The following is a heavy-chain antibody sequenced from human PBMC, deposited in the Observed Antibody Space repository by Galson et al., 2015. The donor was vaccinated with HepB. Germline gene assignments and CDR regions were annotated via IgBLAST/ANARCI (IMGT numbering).Heavy chain of an antibody. CDR1: GDSVSSNRAA. V-gene: IGHV6-1*01. CDR2: TFYRSKWYN. Sequence: CAISGDSVSSNRAAWNWIRQSPSRGLEWLGRTFYRSKWYNDYAVSVKSRMTIDPDTSRNQFSLHLNSVTPEGTALYYCAREVHHDDYNYYMDVWGKGSTVTVSS. D-gene: IGHD5-12*01. CDR3: AREVHHDDYNYYMDV. J-gene: IGHJ6*03.